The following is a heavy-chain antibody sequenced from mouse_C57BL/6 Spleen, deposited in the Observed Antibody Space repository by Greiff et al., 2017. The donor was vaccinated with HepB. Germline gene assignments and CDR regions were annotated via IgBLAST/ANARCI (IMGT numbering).Heavy chain of an antibody. CDR1: GFSLSTSNMG. CDR3: AQILLRPLYFDV. Sequence: ESGPGILQPSQTLSLTCSFSGFSLSTSNMGIGWIRQPSGKGLEWLAHIWWNDDKYYNPSLKSRLTISKDTSNNQVFLTITSVDTSDTATYYCAQILLRPLYFDVWGTGTTVTVSS. V-gene: IGHV8-5*01. J-gene: IGHJ1*03. D-gene: IGHD1-2*01. CDR2: IWWNDDK.